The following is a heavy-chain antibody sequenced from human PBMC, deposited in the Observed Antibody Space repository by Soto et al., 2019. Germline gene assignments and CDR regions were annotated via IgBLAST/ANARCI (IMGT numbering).Heavy chain of an antibody. CDR1: GGSFSGYY. V-gene: IGHV4-34*01. J-gene: IGHJ6*02. D-gene: IGHD4-17*01. CDR2: INHSGVS. CDR3: ATHPPYGPLDH. Sequence: SETLSLTCAVYGGSFSGYYWTWIRQPPGKGLEWIGEINHSGVSNYNPSLKSRVTFSVDTSKNHFSLMLTSVTAADTAVYYCATHPPYGPLDHWGQGTTVTVSS.